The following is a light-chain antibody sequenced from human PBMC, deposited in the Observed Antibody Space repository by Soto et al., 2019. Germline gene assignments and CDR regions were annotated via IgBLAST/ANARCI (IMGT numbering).Light chain of an antibody. Sequence: DIQMTQSPSTLSGSVGDRVTITCRASQTISSWLAWYQQKPGKAPKLLIYKASTLKSGVPSRFSGSGSGTEFTLTISRLQPDDFATYYCQHYNSYSEALGQGSKVDI. J-gene: IGKJ1*01. CDR1: QTISSW. V-gene: IGKV1-5*03. CDR2: KAS. CDR3: QHYNSYSEA.